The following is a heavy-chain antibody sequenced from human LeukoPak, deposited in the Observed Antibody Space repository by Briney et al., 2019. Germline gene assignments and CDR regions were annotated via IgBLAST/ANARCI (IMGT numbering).Heavy chain of an antibody. CDR1: GYTFTTYP. CDR2: INPGNGDT. J-gene: IGHJ3*02. CDR3: ARPYYDSSGYPPRVGAFDI. D-gene: IGHD3-22*01. Sequence: GASVKVSCKASGYTFTTYPMHWVRQAPGQRLEWMGWINPGNGDTGYPQKFQGRVTITSDTSANTAYMELSSLRSEDTAVCYCARPYYDSSGYPPRVGAFDIWGQGTMVTVSS. V-gene: IGHV1-3*01.